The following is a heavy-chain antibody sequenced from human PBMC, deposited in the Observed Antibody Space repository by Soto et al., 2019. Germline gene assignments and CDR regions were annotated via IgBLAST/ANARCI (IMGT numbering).Heavy chain of an antibody. Sequence: SETLSLTCTVSGGPISSGGYYWSWIRQHPGKGLEWIGYIYYSGSTYYNPSLKSRVTISVDTSKNQFSLKLSSVTAADTAVYYCARVRDYVSGTYYFDYWGQGTLVTVSS. CDR3: ARVRDYVSGTYYFDY. CDR2: IYYSGST. V-gene: IGHV4-31*02. J-gene: IGHJ4*02. D-gene: IGHD3-16*01. CDR1: GGPISSGGYY.